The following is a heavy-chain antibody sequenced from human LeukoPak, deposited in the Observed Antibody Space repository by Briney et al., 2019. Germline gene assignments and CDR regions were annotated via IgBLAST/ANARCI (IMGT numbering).Heavy chain of an antibody. CDR3: ARDGTTVTHNPYEVGAFDI. J-gene: IGHJ3*02. V-gene: IGHV4-39*02. Sequence: PSETLSLTCTVSRGSINYNFHYWGWIRQSPGRGLEWIANIHYSGATYYNPSLKSRVIISVDTSKNQFSLRLTSVTAADTALYFCARDGTTVTHNPYEVGAFDIWGQGTTVTVSS. D-gene: IGHD4-17*01. CDR2: IHYSGAT. CDR1: RGSINYNFHY.